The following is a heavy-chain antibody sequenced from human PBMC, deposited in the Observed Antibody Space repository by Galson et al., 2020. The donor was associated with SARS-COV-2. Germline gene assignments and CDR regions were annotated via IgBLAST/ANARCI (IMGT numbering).Heavy chain of an antibody. Sequence: ETSETLSLTCTVSGDSISSGGYSWTWMRQPPGKGLEWIGYIYHSGSIYYNPSLKSRVTISVDRSKNQLSLKLTSVTAADTAVYYCARGYSYGYSYWFDPWGQGTRVTVSS. CDR2: IYHSGSI. V-gene: IGHV4-30-2*01. D-gene: IGHD5-18*01. CDR1: GDSISSGGYS. J-gene: IGHJ5*02. CDR3: ARGYSYGYSYWFDP.